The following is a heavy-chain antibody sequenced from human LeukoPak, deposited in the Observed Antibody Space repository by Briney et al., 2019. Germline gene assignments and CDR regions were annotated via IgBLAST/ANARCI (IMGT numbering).Heavy chain of an antibody. CDR1: GFTFSSYA. CDR3: AKDGDSSSFNWFDP. V-gene: IGHV3-23*01. CDR2: ISGAGGNT. Sequence: PGGSLRLSCAASGFTFSSYAMSWVRQAPGEGLEWGSAISGAGGNTYSADSARGRFTISRDNSKNTLFLQMNRLRAEDTAVYYCAKDGDSSSFNWFDPWGQGTLVTVSS. J-gene: IGHJ5*02. D-gene: IGHD6-13*01.